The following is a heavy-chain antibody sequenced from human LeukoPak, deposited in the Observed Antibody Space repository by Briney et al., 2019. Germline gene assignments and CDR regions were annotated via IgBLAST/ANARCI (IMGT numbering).Heavy chain of an antibody. J-gene: IGHJ5*02. CDR2: ISGSGGNT. CDR3: AKDPSSSWSLYNWFDP. Sequence: GGSLRLSCAASRFTFSAYAMSWVRQAPGKGLEWVSAISGSGGNTYYADSVKGRFTISRDNSKNTLYLQMNSLRAEDTAVYYCAKDPSSSWSLYNWFDPWGQGTLVTVSS. CDR1: RFTFSAYA. D-gene: IGHD6-13*01. V-gene: IGHV3-23*01.